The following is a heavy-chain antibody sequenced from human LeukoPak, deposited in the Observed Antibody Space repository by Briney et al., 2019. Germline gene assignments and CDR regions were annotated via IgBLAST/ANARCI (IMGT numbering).Heavy chain of an antibody. V-gene: IGHV3-13*01. J-gene: IGHJ4*02. Sequence: GGSLRLSCEASGFIFSISDMHWVRQTTGKGLEWVSAMGTVGDTYYSDSVKGRFTISRDNAKSTLYLQMSSLGAGDAAVYYCMRDLDWNYGDYWGQGSLVTVSS. CDR2: MGTVGDT. CDR3: MRDLDWNYGDY. CDR1: GFIFSISD. D-gene: IGHD1-7*01.